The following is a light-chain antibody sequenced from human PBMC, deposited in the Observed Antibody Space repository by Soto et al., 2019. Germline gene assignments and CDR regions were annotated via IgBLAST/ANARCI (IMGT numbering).Light chain of an antibody. CDR1: SSDVGSYNL. V-gene: IGLV2-23*01. CDR2: EGS. CDR3: CSYAGSSTYV. J-gene: IGLJ1*01. Sequence: QSALTQPASASGSPGQSITISCTGTSSDVGSYNLVSWYQQHPGKAPKLMIYEGSKRPSGVSNRFSGSKSGNTASLTISGLQAEDEADYYCCSYAGSSTYVFGTGTKVTLL.